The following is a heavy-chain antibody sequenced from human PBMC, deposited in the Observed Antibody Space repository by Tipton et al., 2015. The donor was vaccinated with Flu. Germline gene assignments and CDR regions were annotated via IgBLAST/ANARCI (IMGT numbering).Heavy chain of an antibody. CDR2: VYLSGST. V-gene: IGHV4-61*09. D-gene: IGHD3-9*01. J-gene: IGHJ6*02. CDR1: GGSITTENYH. Sequence: TLSLTCTVSGGSITTENYHWTWIRQPAGKGLEWIGHVYLSGSTTYNPSLKGRVTISRDQFKNQISLKMRSVTAADTAVYYCARGERYTSGLNTVYYYYYMDVWGQGTTVTVSS. CDR3: ARGERYTSGLNTVYYYYYMDV.